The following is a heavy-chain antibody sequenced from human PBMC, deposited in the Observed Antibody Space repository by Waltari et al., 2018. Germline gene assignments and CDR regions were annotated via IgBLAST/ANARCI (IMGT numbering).Heavy chain of an antibody. CDR1: GFTVSRTY. Sequence: EGQLLESGGGLIEPGGALSLSGSASGFTVSRTYMTWVRQASGKGLEWVSVIYSGGSTYYADSVKGRFTITRDNSKNTLYLQMNSLRAEDTAVYYCARDPGYYGMDVWGQGTTVTVSS. V-gene: IGHV3-53*01. J-gene: IGHJ6*02. CDR2: IYSGGST. CDR3: ARDPGYYGMDV.